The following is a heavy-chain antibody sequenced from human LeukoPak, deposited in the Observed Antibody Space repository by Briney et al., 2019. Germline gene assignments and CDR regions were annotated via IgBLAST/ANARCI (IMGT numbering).Heavy chain of an antibody. CDR2: INPNSGGT. D-gene: IGHD3-10*01. CDR3: ARNEAMARAIGGFDI. J-gene: IGHJ3*02. V-gene: IGHV1-2*02. Sequence: GASVKVSCKASGYTFTGYYMHWVRQAPGQGLEWMGWINPNSGGTNYAQKFQGRVTMTRDTSISTAYMELSRLRSDDTAVYYCARNEAMARAIGGFDIWGQGTMVTVSS. CDR1: GYTFTGYY.